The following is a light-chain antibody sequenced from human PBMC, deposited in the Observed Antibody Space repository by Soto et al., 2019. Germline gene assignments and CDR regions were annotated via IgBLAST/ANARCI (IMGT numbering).Light chain of an antibody. CDR2: GAS. CDR3: QQFSSYPLT. V-gene: IGKV3-20*01. Sequence: EVVLTQSPGTLSVSPGERVILSCRASQSVSSNLVWYQQKPGQAPRVLIYGASTRATGIPARFSGGGSGTDFTLTISRLEPEDFAVYYCQQFSSYPLTFGGGTKVDNK. CDR1: QSVSSN. J-gene: IGKJ4*01.